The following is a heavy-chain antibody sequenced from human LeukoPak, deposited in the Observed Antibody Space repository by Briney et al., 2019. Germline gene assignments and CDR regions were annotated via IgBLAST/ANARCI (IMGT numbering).Heavy chain of an antibody. CDR1: GYTFTGYY. D-gene: IGHD6-13*01. J-gene: IGHJ4*02. V-gene: IGHV1-24*01. CDR3: ATVLIAAAAPFDY. CDR2: FDPEDGET. Sequence: ASVKVSCKASGYTFTGYYMHWVRQAPGKGLEWMGGFDPEDGETIYAQKFQGRVTMTEDTSTDTAYMELSSLRSEDTAVYYCATVLIAAAAPFDYWGQGTLVTVSS.